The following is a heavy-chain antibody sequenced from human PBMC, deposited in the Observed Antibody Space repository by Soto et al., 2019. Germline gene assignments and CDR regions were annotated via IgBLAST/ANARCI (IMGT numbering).Heavy chain of an antibody. CDR2: ISGSGGST. J-gene: IGHJ5*02. D-gene: IGHD3-9*01. Sequence: GXSLRLSCAASGFTFSSYAMSWVRQAPGKGLEWVSAISGSGGSTYYADSVKGRFTISRDNSKNTLYLQMNSLRAEDTAVYYCAKCDYDILTGYSGPWFDPWGQGTLVTVSS. CDR1: GFTFSSYA. V-gene: IGHV3-23*01. CDR3: AKCDYDILTGYSGPWFDP.